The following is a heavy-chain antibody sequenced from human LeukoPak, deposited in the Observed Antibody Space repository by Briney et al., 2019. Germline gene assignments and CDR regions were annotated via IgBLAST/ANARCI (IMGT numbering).Heavy chain of an antibody. CDR2: IYSGGST. V-gene: IGHV3-53*01. CDR3: ARHGSITMVRGRLRYYYMDV. CDR1: GGSFSGYY. Sequence: ETLSLTCAVYGGSFSGYYWSWIRQPPGKGLEWVSVIYSGGSTYYADSVKGRFTISRDNSKNTLYLQMNSLRAEDTAVYYCARHGSITMVRGRLRYYYMDVWGKGTTVTISS. D-gene: IGHD3-10*01. J-gene: IGHJ6*03.